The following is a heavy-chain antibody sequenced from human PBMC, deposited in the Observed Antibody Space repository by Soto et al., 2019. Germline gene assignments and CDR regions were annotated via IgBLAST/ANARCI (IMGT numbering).Heavy chain of an antibody. CDR1: GDSITSNSYY. Sequence: SETLSLTCTVSGDSITSNSYYWGWFRQPPGKGLEWIGYIYYTGTTTYHPSLKSRVTISIDTSRNQFSLKLNSVTAADTAVYYCARLGGYYQAFDQWGQGSLVTVSS. D-gene: IGHD2-21*02. CDR2: IYYTGTT. V-gene: IGHV4-61*05. CDR3: ARLGGYYQAFDQ. J-gene: IGHJ4*02.